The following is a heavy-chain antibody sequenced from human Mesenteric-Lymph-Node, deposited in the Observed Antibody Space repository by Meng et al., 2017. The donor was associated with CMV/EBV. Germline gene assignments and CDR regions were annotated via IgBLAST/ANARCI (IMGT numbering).Heavy chain of an antibody. CDR2: ISAKNGNT. Sequence: SGYTFTNYGITWVRQAPGQGLEWMGWISAKNGNTIYAQNLQGRVTMTTDTSTSTAHMELTSLKSDDTAVYYCARDLWAINRNYVDYWGQGTLVTVSS. CDR1: GYTFTNYG. D-gene: IGHD2/OR15-2a*01. J-gene: IGHJ4*02. V-gene: IGHV1-18*04. CDR3: ARDLWAINRNYVDY.